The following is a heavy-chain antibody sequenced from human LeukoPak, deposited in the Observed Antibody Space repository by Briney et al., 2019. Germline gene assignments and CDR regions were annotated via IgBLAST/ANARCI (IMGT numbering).Heavy chain of an antibody. V-gene: IGHV3-9*01. Sequence: GRSLRLSCAASGFTFDDYAMHWVRQAPGKGLEWVSGISWNSGSIGYADSVKGRFTISRDNAKNSLYLQMNSLRAEDTALYYYAKDKWELPSATFDYWGQGTLVTVSS. CDR1: GFTFDDYA. J-gene: IGHJ4*02. CDR3: AKDKWELPSATFDY. CDR2: ISWNSGSI. D-gene: IGHD1-26*01.